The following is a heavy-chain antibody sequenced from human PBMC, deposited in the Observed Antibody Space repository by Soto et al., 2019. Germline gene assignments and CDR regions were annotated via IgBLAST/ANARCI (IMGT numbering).Heavy chain of an antibody. CDR2: ISSSGSTI. V-gene: IGHV3-11*01. J-gene: IGHJ3*02. Sequence: GSLILSCAASGFTFSDYYMSWIRQAPGKGLEWVSYISSSGSTIYYADSVKGRFTISRDNAKNSLYLQMNSLRAEDTAVYYCARDRRYCSGGSCSDAFDIWGQGTMVTVSS. CDR3: ARDRRYCSGGSCSDAFDI. D-gene: IGHD2-15*01. CDR1: GFTFSDYY.